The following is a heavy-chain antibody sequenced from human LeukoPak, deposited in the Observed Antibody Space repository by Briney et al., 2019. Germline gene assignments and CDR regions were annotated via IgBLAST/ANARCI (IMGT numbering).Heavy chain of an antibody. CDR2: ISGSGGST. V-gene: IGHV3-23*01. D-gene: IGHD6-6*01. CDR1: GFTFSSYG. CDR3: ARGLSGYASSLGY. Sequence: GGTLRLSCAASGFTFSSYGMSWVRQAPGKGLEWVSAISGSGGSTYYADSVRGRFSISRDNAKNTLYLQMNSLRAEDTAVYYCARGLSGYASSLGYWGQGTLVTVSA. J-gene: IGHJ4*02.